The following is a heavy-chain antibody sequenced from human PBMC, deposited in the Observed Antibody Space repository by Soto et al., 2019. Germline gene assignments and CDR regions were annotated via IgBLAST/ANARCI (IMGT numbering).Heavy chain of an antibody. V-gene: IGHV4-34*01. CDR2: INHSGST. CDR1: GGSFSGYY. D-gene: IGHD6-13*01. Sequence: PSETLSLTCAVYGGSFSGYYWSWIRQPPGKVLEWIGEINHSGSTNYNPSLKSRVTISVDTSKNQFSLKLSSVTAADTAVYYCARRWDSSSWYAPPSNIDYWGQGTLVTVSS. CDR3: ARRWDSSSWYAPPSNIDY. J-gene: IGHJ4*02.